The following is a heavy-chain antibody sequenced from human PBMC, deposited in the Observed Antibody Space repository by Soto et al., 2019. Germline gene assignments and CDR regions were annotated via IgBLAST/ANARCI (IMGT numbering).Heavy chain of an antibody. CDR3: ARVSEPRASQYGMDV. D-gene: IGHD6-6*01. V-gene: IGHV3-74*01. CDR2: INSDGSST. Sequence: GSLRLSCAASGFTFSSYWMHWVRQAPGKGLVWVSRINSDGSSTSYADSVKGRFTISRDNAKNTLYLQMNSLRAEDTAVYYCARVSEPRASQYGMDVWGQGTTVTVSS. CDR1: GFTFSSYW. J-gene: IGHJ6*02.